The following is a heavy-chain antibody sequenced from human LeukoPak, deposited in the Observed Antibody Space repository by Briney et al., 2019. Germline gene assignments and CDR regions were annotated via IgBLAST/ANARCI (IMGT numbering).Heavy chain of an antibody. D-gene: IGHD6-13*01. Sequence: KPSETLSLTCTVSGGSISSYYWSWIRQPPGKGLEWIGYFYYSGSSNYNPSLKSRVTISGDTSKNQFSLKVSSVTAADTAIYYCARVSPAVGAFDIWGRGTMVTVSS. CDR1: GGSISSYY. CDR3: ARVSPAVGAFDI. CDR2: FYYSGSS. J-gene: IGHJ3*02. V-gene: IGHV4-59*01.